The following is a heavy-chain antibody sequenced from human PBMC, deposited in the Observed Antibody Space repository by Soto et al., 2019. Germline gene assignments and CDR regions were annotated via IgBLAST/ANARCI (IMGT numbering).Heavy chain of an antibody. D-gene: IGHD4-17*01. CDR1: GFTFSSYS. J-gene: IGHJ4*02. Sequence: GGSLRLSCAASGFTFSSYSMNWVRQAPGKGLEWVSSISSSSSYIYYADSVKGRFTISRDNAKNSLYLQMNSLRAEDTAVYYCARVSPPDYGDYAFDYWGQGTLVTVSS. CDR3: ARVSPPDYGDYAFDY. CDR2: ISSSSSYI. V-gene: IGHV3-21*01.